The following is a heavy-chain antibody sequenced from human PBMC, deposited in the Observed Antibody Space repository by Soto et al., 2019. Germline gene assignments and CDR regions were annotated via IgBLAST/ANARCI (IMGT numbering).Heavy chain of an antibody. J-gene: IGHJ6*01. CDR3: AKARCGDNCYYRMAV. D-gene: IGHD2-21*01. Sequence: RGSLRLSCTASGGTFSNSAMNWVRLAPRKGLEWVSAISGFGDDTYYADSVKGRFTISRDNSKNTLYLQLSTLRAEDSAIYYCAKARCGDNCYYRMAVRGQRSTVIGSS. V-gene: IGHV3-23*01. CDR2: ISGFGDDT. CDR1: GGTFSNSA.